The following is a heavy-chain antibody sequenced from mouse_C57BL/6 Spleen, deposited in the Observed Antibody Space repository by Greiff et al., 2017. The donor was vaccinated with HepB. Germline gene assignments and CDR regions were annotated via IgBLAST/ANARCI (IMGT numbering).Heavy chain of an antibody. CDR2: ISDGGSYT. J-gene: IGHJ3*01. Sequence: EVKLVESGGGLVKPGGSLKLSCAASGFTFSSYAMSWVRQTPEKRLEWVATISDGGSYTYYPDNVKGRFTISRDNAKNNRYLQMSHLKSEDTALYYCARDGGDYPFAYWGQGTLVTVSA. D-gene: IGHD2-4*01. V-gene: IGHV5-4*01. CDR1: GFTFSSYA. CDR3: ARDGGDYPFAY.